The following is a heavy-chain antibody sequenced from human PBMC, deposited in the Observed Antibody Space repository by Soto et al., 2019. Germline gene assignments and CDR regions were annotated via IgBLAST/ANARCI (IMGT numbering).Heavy chain of an antibody. D-gene: IGHD3-16*01. CDR1: GFTFSSYA. V-gene: IGHV3-30-3*01. J-gene: IGHJ4*02. CDR3: ARDLNAYVCDY. Sequence: QVQLVESGGGVVQPGRSLRLSCAASGFTFSSYAMHWVRQAPGKGLEWVAVISYDGSNKYYADSVKGRFTISRDNSKNTLYPQMNSLRAEDTAVYYCARDLNAYVCDYWGQGTLVTVSS. CDR2: ISYDGSNK.